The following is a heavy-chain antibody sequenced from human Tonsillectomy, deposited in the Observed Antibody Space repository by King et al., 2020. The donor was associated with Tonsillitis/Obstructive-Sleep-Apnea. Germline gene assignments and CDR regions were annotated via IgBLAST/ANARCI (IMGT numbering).Heavy chain of an antibody. CDR2: IYYSGST. Sequence: QLQESGPGLVKPSETLSLTCTVSGGSISSYYWSWIRQPPGKGLEWIGYIYYSGSTNYNPSLKSRVTISVDTSKNQFSLRLTSVTAADTAVYYCARGGDYDSTSYYSDWYFELWGRGNLVTVSS. D-gene: IGHD3-22*01. CDR3: ARGGDYDSTSYYSDWYFEL. V-gene: IGHV4-59*01. J-gene: IGHJ2*01. CDR1: GGSISSYY.